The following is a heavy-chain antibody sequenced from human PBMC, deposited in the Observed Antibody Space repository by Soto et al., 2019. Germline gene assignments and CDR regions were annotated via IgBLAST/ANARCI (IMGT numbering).Heavy chain of an antibody. CDR3: ARAEYYYDSSGYSYFDY. V-gene: IGHV3-48*02. J-gene: IGHJ4*02. CDR1: GFTFSSYS. Sequence: LRLSCAASGFTFSSYSMNWVRQAPGKGLEWVSYISSSSSTIYYADSVKGRFTISRDNAKNSLYLQMNSLRDEDTAVYYCARAEYYYDSSGYSYFDYWGQGTLVTVSS. D-gene: IGHD3-22*01. CDR2: ISSSSSTI.